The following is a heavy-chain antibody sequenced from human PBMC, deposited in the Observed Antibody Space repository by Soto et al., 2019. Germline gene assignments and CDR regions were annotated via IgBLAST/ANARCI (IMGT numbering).Heavy chain of an antibody. CDR3: ARTCIAARQTYYYYGMDV. J-gene: IGHJ6*02. Sequence: QVQLVQSGAEVQKPGSSVKVSCKASGGTFSSYAISWVRQAPGQGLEWMGGIIPIFGTANYAQKFQGRVTITADESTSTASMELSSLRSEDTAVYYCARTCIAARQTYYYYGMDVWGQGPTVTVSS. CDR1: GGTFSSYA. CDR2: IIPIFGTA. V-gene: IGHV1-69*01. D-gene: IGHD6-6*01.